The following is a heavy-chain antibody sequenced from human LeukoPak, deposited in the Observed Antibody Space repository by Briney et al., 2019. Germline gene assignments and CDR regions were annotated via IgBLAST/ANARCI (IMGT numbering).Heavy chain of an antibody. CDR3: AKRGPIYSSTPGNYFDY. V-gene: IGHV3-23*01. D-gene: IGHD3-10*01. CDR1: GFTFRNCG. Sequence: GGSLRLSCVASGFTFRNCGMTWVRQAPGKGLEWVSTISGSDDGTYYADSVRGRFTISRDNSKNTLYLQMKTLRDEDAATYYCAKRGPIYSSTPGNYFDYWGQGTLVTVSS. J-gene: IGHJ4*02. CDR2: ISGSDDGT.